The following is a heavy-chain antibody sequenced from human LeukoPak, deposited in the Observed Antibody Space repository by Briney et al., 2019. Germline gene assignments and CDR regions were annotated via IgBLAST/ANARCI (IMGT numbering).Heavy chain of an antibody. D-gene: IGHD3-22*01. J-gene: IGHJ4*02. CDR3: ARHYYYDSSGLYYFDY. V-gene: IGHV5-51*01. CDR2: IYPGDSDT. Sequence: GESLKISCKGSGYSFTSYWIGWVRQMPGKGLEWMEIIYPGDSDTRYSPSFQGQVTISADKSISTAYLQWSSLKASDTAMYYCARHYYYDSSGLYYFDYWGQGTLVTVSS. CDR1: GYSFTSYW.